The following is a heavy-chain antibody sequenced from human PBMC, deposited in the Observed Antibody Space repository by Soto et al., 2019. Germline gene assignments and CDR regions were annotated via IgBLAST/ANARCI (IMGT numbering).Heavy chain of an antibody. V-gene: IGHV1-69*01. CDR3: AMTPVPATTLMWFDP. J-gene: IGHJ5*02. CDR2: IIPIFGTA. CDR1: GGTFSSYA. D-gene: IGHD2-2*01. Sequence: QVQLVQSGAEVKKPGSSVKVSCKASGGTFSSYAISWVRQAPGQGLEWMGGIIPIFGTANYAQKFKGRVNITEDESTSTAYMELSSLRSEDTAVYYCAMTPVPATTLMWFDPWGQGTLVTVSS.